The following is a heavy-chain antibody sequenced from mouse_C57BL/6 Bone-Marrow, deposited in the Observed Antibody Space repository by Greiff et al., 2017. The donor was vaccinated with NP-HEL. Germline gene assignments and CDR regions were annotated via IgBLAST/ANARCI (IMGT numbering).Heavy chain of an antibody. V-gene: IGHV1-55*01. J-gene: IGHJ1*03. CDR3: ARSLYYGSSPYWYFDV. Sequence: VQLQQPGAELVKPGASVKMSCKASGYTFTSYWITWVKQRPGQGLEWIGDIYPGSGSTNYNEKFKSKATLTVDTSSSTAYMQLSSLTSEDSAVYYCARSLYYGSSPYWYFDVWGTGTTVTVSS. D-gene: IGHD1-1*01. CDR2: IYPGSGST. CDR1: GYTFTSYW.